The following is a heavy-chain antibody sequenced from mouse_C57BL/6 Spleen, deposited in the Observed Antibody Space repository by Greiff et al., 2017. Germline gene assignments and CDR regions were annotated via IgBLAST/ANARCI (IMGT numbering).Heavy chain of an antibody. D-gene: IGHD2-12*01. V-gene: IGHV1-69*01. CDR1: GYTFTSYW. Sequence: QVQLQQPGAELVMPGASVKLSCKASGYTFTSYWMHWVKQRPGQGLEWIGEIDPSDSYTNYNQKFKGKSTLTVDKSSSTAYMQLSSLTSADSAVYYCARWGGYSDYAMDYWGQGTSVTVSS. CDR3: ARWGGYSDYAMDY. J-gene: IGHJ4*01. CDR2: IDPSDSYT.